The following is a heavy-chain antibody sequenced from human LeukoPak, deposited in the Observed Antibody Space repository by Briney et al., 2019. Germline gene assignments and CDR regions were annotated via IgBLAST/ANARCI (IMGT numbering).Heavy chain of an antibody. J-gene: IGHJ4*02. D-gene: IGHD1-26*01. CDR1: GFTFSSYA. CDR2: ISGSGGST. V-gene: IGHV3-23*01. Sequence: GGSLRLSCAASGFTFSSYAMSWVRQAPGKGLESVSAISGSGGSTYYADSVKGRFTISRDNSKNTLYLQMNSLRAEDTAVYYCAKDRPKYSGSYNSGDYWGQGTLVTVSS. CDR3: AKDRPKYSGSYNSGDY.